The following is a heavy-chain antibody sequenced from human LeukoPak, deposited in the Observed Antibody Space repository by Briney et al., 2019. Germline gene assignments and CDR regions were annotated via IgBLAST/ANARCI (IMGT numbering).Heavy chain of an antibody. CDR3: ARDRGTPFYYYYGMDV. J-gene: IGHJ6*02. D-gene: IGHD2-15*01. V-gene: IGHV4-30-2*01. CDR1: GCSISSGGYS. Sequence: SQTLSLTCAVSGCSISSGGYSWSWIRQPPGKGLEWIGYIYHSGSTYYNPSLKSRVTISVDTSRTQFSLKLSSVTAADTAVYYCARDRGTPFYYYYGMDVWGQGTTVTVSS. CDR2: IYHSGST.